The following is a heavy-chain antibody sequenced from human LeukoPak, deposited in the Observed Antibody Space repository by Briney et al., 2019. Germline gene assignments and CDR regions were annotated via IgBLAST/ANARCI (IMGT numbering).Heavy chain of an antibody. CDR3: ARDLGTSGWYTFDF. CDR1: GDSVSSNSAA. V-gene: IGHV6-1*01. Sequence: SQTLSLTCAISGDSVSSNSAAWNWIRQSPSRGLEWLGRTYYRSKWYDEYADSVKGRVTISPGTSKNQFSLHVYSVTPEDTAVYYCARDLGTSGWYTFDFWGQGTLVTVSS. J-gene: IGHJ5*01. D-gene: IGHD6-19*01. CDR2: TYYRSKWYD.